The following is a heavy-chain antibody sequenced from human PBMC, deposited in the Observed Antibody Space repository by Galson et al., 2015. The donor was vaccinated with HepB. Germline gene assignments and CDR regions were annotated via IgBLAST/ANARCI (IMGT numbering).Heavy chain of an antibody. Sequence: SLRLSCAASGFSFSRYWMNWVRQAPGKGLEWVANIQQDEGEKYYVDSVKGRFTISRDNAKSSLYLQMNSLKVEDTAVYYCARDRDGDFGAHFDYWGLGTLVTVSS. D-gene: IGHD2-21*02. V-gene: IGHV3-7*05. CDR2: IQQDEGEK. CDR3: ARDRDGDFGAHFDY. J-gene: IGHJ4*02. CDR1: GFSFSRYW.